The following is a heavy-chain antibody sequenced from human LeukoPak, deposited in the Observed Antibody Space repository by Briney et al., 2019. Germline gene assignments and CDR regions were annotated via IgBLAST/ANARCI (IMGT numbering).Heavy chain of an antibody. Sequence: GGSLRLSCATSGFSFSSYAMSWVRQAPGKGLEWVSAMSSSDDGRYYAASVRGRFTISRDTSRSTLYLQMNSLRAEDAAVYYCARAPVTSCRGAFCYPFDYWGQGTLVTVSS. D-gene: IGHD2-15*01. V-gene: IGHV3-23*01. CDR3: ARAPVTSCRGAFCYPFDY. CDR1: GFSFSSYA. CDR2: MSSSDDGR. J-gene: IGHJ4*02.